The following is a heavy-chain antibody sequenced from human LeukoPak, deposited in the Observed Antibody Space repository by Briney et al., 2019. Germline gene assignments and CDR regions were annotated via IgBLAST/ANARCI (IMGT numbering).Heavy chain of an antibody. CDR2: IRSKANSYAT. J-gene: IGHJ4*01. CDR1: GFTFSGPA. CDR3: TRPSYSGSYH. D-gene: IGHD1-26*01. Sequence: GGSLRLSCAASGFTFSGPAMHWVRQASGKGLEWVGRIRSKANSYATAYAASVKGRFTISRDDSKNTAYLQMNSLKAEDTAVYYCTRPSYSGSYHWGQGTLVTVSS. V-gene: IGHV3-73*01.